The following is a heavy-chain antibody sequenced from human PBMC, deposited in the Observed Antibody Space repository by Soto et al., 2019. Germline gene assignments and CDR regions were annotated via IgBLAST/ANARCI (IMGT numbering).Heavy chain of an antibody. V-gene: IGHV4-31*03. D-gene: IGHD1-26*01. CDR1: GGSISSGTYY. CDR2: IHYSGTT. J-gene: IGHJ4*02. Sequence: SETLSLTCTVSGGSISSGTYYWTWIRQHPGKGLEWIGYIHYSGTTLSDPSLRSRVTISVDRSKDQFSLNLSSVTAADTAVYYCARDSPVGDTTYSDSWGQGSLLAVS. CDR3: ARDSPVGDTTYSDS.